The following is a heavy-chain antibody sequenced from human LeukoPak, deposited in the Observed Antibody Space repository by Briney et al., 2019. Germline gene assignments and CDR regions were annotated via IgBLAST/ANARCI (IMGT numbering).Heavy chain of an antibody. CDR1: GFPFSRFW. V-gene: IGHV3-74*01. J-gene: IGHJ4*02. Sequence: GGSLRLSCEASGFPFSRFWMHWVRQVPGKGLEWVSRINRDATSTTYADSVKGRFTISRDNAKNSLYLQMNSLRAEDTAVYYCARSAVDYWGQGTLVTVSS. CDR2: INRDATST. D-gene: IGHD6-13*01. CDR3: ARSAVDY.